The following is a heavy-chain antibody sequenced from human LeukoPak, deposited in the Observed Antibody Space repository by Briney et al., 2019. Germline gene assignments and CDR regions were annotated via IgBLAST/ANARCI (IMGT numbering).Heavy chain of an antibody. D-gene: IGHD1-26*01. V-gene: IGHV4-59*01. Sequence: SETLSLTCAVSGGSISSYYWSWIRQPPGKGLEWIGYIYYSGSTNYNPSLKSRVTISVDTSKNQFSLKLSSVTAADTAVYYCARCIVGATFSYYYGMDVWGQGTTVTVSS. CDR2: IYYSGST. J-gene: IGHJ6*02. CDR1: GGSISSYY. CDR3: ARCIVGATFSYYYGMDV.